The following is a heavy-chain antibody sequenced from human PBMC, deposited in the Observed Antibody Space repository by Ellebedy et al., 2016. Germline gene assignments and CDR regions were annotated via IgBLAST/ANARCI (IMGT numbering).Heavy chain of an antibody. CDR3: AKDRSSTGVSDY. D-gene: IGHD1-14*01. CDR2: IIPSGGNT. V-gene: IGHV3-23*01. Sequence: GGPLRLSXAAPGFTFSRYAMSWVRQAPGKGLEWVSLIIPSGGNTYYADSVKGRFTISRDNSENTLYLQMNSLRADDTAVYYCAKDRSSTGVSDYWGQGSLVTVSS. J-gene: IGHJ4*02. CDR1: GFTFSRYA.